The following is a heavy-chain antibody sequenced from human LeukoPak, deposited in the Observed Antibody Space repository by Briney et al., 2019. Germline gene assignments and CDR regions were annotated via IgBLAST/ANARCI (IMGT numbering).Heavy chain of an antibody. J-gene: IGHJ3*02. CDR2: VNPSGGST. Sequence: GASVKVSCKASGYTFTNYYIHWVRQAPGQGLEWMGIVNPSGGSTSYAQKFQGRVTMTRDMSTSTVYMELSSLRSEDTAVYYCARDWRTEKGAAPDIWGQGTMVTVSS. CDR3: ARDWRTEKGAAPDI. CDR1: GYTFTNYY. D-gene: IGHD2-15*01. V-gene: IGHV1-46*01.